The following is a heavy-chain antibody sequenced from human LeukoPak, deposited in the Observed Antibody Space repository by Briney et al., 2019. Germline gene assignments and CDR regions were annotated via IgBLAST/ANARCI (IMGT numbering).Heavy chain of an antibody. J-gene: IGHJ4*02. D-gene: IGHD3-3*02. Sequence: SETLSLTCTVSGGSISSPYWTWIRQPPGKGLEWIGYIYYGGSTDYSPSLKSRATISLDTSKNQFSLHLMSVTAADTAVYYCARQLAGLAPPGFIDSWGQGTLVTVSS. V-gene: IGHV4-59*08. CDR1: GGSISSPY. CDR3: ARQLAGLAPPGFIDS. CDR2: IYYGGST.